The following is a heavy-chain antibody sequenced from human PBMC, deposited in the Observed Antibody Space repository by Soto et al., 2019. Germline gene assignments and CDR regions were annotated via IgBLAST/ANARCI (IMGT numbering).Heavy chain of an antibody. Sequence: ASVKVSCKASGGTFSSYAISGVRQAPGQGLEWMGGIIPIFGTANYAQKFQGRVTITADESTSTAYMELSSLRSEDTAVYYCASYSGEGYNSYSDYCGQGTLVTVSS. J-gene: IGHJ4*02. CDR1: GGTFSSYA. CDR3: ASYSGEGYNSYSDY. CDR2: IIPIFGTA. V-gene: IGHV1-69*13. D-gene: IGHD1-1*01.